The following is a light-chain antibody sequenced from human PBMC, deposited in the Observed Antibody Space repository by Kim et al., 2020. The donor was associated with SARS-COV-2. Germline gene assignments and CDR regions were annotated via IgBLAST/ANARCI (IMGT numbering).Light chain of an antibody. CDR1: QSVSSTY. V-gene: IGKV3-20*01. CDR3: QRYGSSLWT. Sequence: PGERAALSCRASQSVSSTYLAWYQQKPGQAPRLLIYGASSRAAGIPDRFSGSGSGTDFTLIISRLEPEDFAVYYCQRYGSSLWTFGQGTKVE. J-gene: IGKJ1*01. CDR2: GAS.